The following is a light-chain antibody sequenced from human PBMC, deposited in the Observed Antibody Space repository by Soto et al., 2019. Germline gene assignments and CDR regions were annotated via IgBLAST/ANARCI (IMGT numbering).Light chain of an antibody. CDR3: QQYDSSSPT. CDR2: DAS. V-gene: IGKV1-5*01. J-gene: IGKJ1*01. Sequence: DIQMTQSPSTLSASVGDGVTITCRASQNISVWLAWYQQRPGKAPKFLMYDASSLETGVPSRFSGSGSGTEFTLTIRSLQPDDSATYYCQQYDSSSPTFGQGTKVELK. CDR1: QNISVW.